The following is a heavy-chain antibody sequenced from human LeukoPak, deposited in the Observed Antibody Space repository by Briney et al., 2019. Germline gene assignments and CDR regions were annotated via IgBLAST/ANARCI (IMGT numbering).Heavy chain of an antibody. V-gene: IGHV4-34*01. D-gene: IGHD6-19*01. Sequence: PSETLSLTCAVYGGSFSGYYWSWIRQPPGKGLEWIGEINHSGSTNYNPSLKSRVTISVDTSKSQFSLKLSSVTAADTAVYYCARFGSGWHYFDYWGQGTLVTVA. CDR1: GGSFSGYY. CDR2: INHSGST. J-gene: IGHJ4*02. CDR3: ARFGSGWHYFDY.